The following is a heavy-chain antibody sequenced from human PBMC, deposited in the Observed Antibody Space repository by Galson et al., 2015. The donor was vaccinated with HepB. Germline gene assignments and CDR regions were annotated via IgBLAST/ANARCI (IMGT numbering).Heavy chain of an antibody. V-gene: IGHV3-33*01. D-gene: IGHD2-2*01. J-gene: IGHJ6*03. CDR2: IWSDGINT. Sequence: SLRLSCAASGFTFNTYALHWVRQAPGKGLEWVAAIWSDGINTYYADSVKGRFTISRDNSKNTLYLQMSSLRAEDTAVYYCARQGYCGSASCSRPYYYYYYMDVWGKGTTVTVSS. CDR1: GFTFNTYA. CDR3: ARQGYCGSASCSRPYYYYYYMDV.